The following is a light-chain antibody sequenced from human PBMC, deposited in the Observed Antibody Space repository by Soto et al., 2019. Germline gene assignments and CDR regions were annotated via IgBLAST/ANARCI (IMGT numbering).Light chain of an antibody. CDR2: EVS. CDR1: SSDVGGYNY. Sequence: QSALTQPASVSGSPGQSITISCTGTSSDVGGYNYLSWYQQHPGKAPKVMIYEVSNRPSGVSNRFSGSKSGNTAYLTISGLQAEDEADYYCSSYTSSGTPVFGGGTKLTVL. CDR3: SSYTSSGTPV. V-gene: IGLV2-14*01. J-gene: IGLJ3*02.